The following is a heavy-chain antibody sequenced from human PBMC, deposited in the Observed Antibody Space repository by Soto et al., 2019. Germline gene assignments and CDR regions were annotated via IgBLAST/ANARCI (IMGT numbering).Heavy chain of an antibody. CDR3: ASAVTTHYYYYYMDV. CDR2: MNPNSGNT. CDR1: GYTFTSYD. V-gene: IGHV1-8*01. J-gene: IGHJ6*03. Sequence: QVQLVQSGAEVKKPGASVKVSCKASGYTFTSYDINWVRQATGQGLEWMGWMNPNSGNTAYAQKFQGRVTMTRNTSTSTAYMELSSLRSEDTAVYYCASAVTTHYYYYYMDVWGKGTTVTVSS. D-gene: IGHD4-17*01.